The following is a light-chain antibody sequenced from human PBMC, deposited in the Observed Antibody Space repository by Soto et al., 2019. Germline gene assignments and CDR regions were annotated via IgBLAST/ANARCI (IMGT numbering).Light chain of an antibody. Sequence: QSALTQPASVSGSPGQSITISCTGTNSDVGGYDYVSWYQHYPGKAPKLLIYQVNNRPSGVSSRFSGSKSGNTASLTFSGLQAEDEADYYCSSLTSSNTWVFGGGTKPTVL. CDR2: QVN. CDR1: NSDVGGYDY. J-gene: IGLJ3*02. CDR3: SSLTSSNTWV. V-gene: IGLV2-14*01.